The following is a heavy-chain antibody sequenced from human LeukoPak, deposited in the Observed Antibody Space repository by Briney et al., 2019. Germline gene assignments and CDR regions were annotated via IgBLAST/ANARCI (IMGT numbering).Heavy chain of an antibody. V-gene: IGHV3-53*01. J-gene: IGHJ4*02. CDR1: RFTVSNSN. CDR2: IYSGGST. D-gene: IGHD6-6*01. Sequence: GGSPRLSCSASRFTVSNSNMNWVRQAPGKGLEWISVIYSGGSTHYADSVKGRFTVSRDNSKNTLFLQMNSLRVEDTAVYYCAKEEQQFDYFDYWGQGTLVTVSS. CDR3: AKEEQQFDYFDY.